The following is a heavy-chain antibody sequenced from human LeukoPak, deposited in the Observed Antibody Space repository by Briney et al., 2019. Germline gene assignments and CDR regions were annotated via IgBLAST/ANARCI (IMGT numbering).Heavy chain of an antibody. CDR3: ARASTPDCSSTSCPSDYDFWSGSTLRTSAFDI. CDR2: IKQDGSEK. CDR1: GFTFSSYW. Sequence: GGSLRLSCAASGFTFSSYWMSWVRQAPGKGLEWVANIKQDGSEKYYVDSVKGRFTISRDNAKNSLYLQMNSLRAEDTAVYHCARASTPDCSSTSCPSDYDFWSGSTLRTSAFDIWGQGTMVTVSS. V-gene: IGHV3-7*01. D-gene: IGHD3-3*01. J-gene: IGHJ3*02.